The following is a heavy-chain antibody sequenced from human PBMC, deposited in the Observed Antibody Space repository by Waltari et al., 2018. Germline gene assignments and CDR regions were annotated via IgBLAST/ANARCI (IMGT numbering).Heavy chain of an antibody. CDR3: VRDQWFAFDI. CDR1: DLTLSNYG. J-gene: IGHJ3*02. Sequence: EVQLVESGGGLVQHGGSLSLSCEDSDLTLSNYGMSWVRQAPGKGPEWVANIMTDGREEYYVDSVRGRFTIARDNAKNSLYLQMNSLRPEDTAVYYCVRDQWFAFDIWGQGTMVTVSS. D-gene: IGHD3-22*01. CDR2: IMTDGREE. V-gene: IGHV3-7*01.